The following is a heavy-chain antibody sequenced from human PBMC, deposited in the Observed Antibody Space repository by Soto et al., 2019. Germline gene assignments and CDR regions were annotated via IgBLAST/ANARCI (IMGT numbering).Heavy chain of an antibody. CDR1: GGTFSSYA. J-gene: IGHJ5*02. CDR3: ARCHQGFGELGDWFDP. V-gene: IGHV1-69*01. Sequence: QVQLVQSGAEVKKPGSSVKVSCKASGGTFSSYAISWVRQAPGQGLEWMGGIIPIFGTANYAQKFQGRVTITADESTSTADMELSSLRSEDTAVYYCARCHQGFGELGDWFDPWGQGNLVTVSS. CDR2: IIPIFGTA. D-gene: IGHD3-10*01.